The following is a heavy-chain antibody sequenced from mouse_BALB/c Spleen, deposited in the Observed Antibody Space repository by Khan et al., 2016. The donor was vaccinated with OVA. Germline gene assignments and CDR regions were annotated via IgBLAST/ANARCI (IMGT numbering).Heavy chain of an antibody. Sequence: QVQLKQSGAELAKPGASVKMSCKASGYTFTNYWMHWVKQRPGQGLEWIGYINPSTDYTEYNQKFKDKATLTADKSSSTVYIQLTSLTSEDSALYYCVNHGSSSAWFTYWGQGTLVTVSA. CDR3: VNHGSSSAWFTY. J-gene: IGHJ3*01. D-gene: IGHD1-1*01. V-gene: IGHV1-7*01. CDR2: INPSTDYT. CDR1: GYTFTNYW.